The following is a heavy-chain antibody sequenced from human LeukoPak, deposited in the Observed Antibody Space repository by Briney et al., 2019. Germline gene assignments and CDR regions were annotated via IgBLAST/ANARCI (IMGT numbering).Heavy chain of an antibody. CDR1: GGSISSGGYY. CDR3: ARGGAGLRYFDWLLPPWFDP. CDR2: IYYSGST. V-gene: IGHV4-31*03. J-gene: IGHJ5*02. Sequence: SETLSLTCTVSGGSISSGGYYWSWIRQHPGKGLEWIGYIYYSGSTYYNPSLKSRVTIPVDTSKNQFSLKLSSVTAADTAVYYCARGGAGLRYFDWLLPPWFDPWGQGTLVTVSS. D-gene: IGHD3-9*01.